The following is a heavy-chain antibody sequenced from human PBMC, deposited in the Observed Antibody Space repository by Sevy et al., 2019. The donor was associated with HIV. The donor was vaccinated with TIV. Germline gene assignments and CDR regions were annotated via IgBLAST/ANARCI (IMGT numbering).Heavy chain of an antibody. CDR3: AKDLSTDSSGYYLYYYYGMDV. D-gene: IGHD3-22*01. CDR1: GFTFSNSW. V-gene: IGHV3-23*01. CDR2: ISGSGGST. Sequence: GGSLRLSCVASGFTFSNSWMNWVRQAPGKGLEWVSAISGSGGSTYYADSVKGRFTISRDNSKSTLYLQMNSLRAEDTAVYYCAKDLSTDSSGYYLYYYYGMDVWGQGTTVTVSS. J-gene: IGHJ6*02.